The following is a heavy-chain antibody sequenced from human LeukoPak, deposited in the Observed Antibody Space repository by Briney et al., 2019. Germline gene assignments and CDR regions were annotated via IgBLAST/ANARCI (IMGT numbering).Heavy chain of an antibody. D-gene: IGHD1-1*01. CDR2: INDDGANT. CDR1: GFTFSNFG. Sequence: GGSLRLPCAASGFTFSNFGMSWVRQAPGKGLEWVSTINDDGANTHYADSVKGRFTISRDNAKNSLYLQMNSLRAEDTAVYYCARATGTTGYFDYWGQGTLVTVSS. CDR3: ARATGTTGYFDY. J-gene: IGHJ4*02. V-gene: IGHV3-23*01.